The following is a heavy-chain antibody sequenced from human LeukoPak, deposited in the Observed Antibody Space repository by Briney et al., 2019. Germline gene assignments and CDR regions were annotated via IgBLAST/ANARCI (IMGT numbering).Heavy chain of an antibody. CDR3: ARDMVTMVRGVIFGYYYYYYGMDV. J-gene: IGHJ6*02. Sequence: PGGSLRLSCAASGFTFSSYAMHWVRQAPGKGLEWVAVISYDGGNKYYADSVKGRFTISRDNSKNTLYLQMNSLRAEDTAVYYCARDMVTMVRGVIFGYYYYYYGMDVWGQGTTVTVSS. V-gene: IGHV3-30-3*01. D-gene: IGHD3-10*01. CDR1: GFTFSSYA. CDR2: ISYDGGNK.